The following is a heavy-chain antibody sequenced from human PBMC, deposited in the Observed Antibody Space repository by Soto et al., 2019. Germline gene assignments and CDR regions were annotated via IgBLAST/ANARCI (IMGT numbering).Heavy chain of an antibody. J-gene: IGHJ6*02. CDR3: AREFGSSSYYGMDV. V-gene: IGHV3-21*01. CDR1: GFTFSSYS. Sequence: EVQLVESGGGLVKPGGSLRLSCAASGFTFSSYSMNWVRQAPGKWLEWVSSISSSSSYIYYADSVKGRFTISRDNAKNSLYLQMNSLRAEDTAVYYCAREFGSSSYYGMDVWGQGTTVTVSS. CDR2: ISSSSSYI. D-gene: IGHD6-13*01.